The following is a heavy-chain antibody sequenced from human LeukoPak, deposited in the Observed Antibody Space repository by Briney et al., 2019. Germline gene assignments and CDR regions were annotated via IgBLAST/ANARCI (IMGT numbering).Heavy chain of an antibody. CDR1: GYTFTGYY. CDR3: ARVFCSSTSCPFDY. V-gene: IGHV1-2*04. Sequence: ASVKVSCKASGYTFTGYYMHWVRQVPGQGLEWMGWINPNSGGTNYAQKFQGWVTMTRDTSTSTVYMELSSLRSEDTAVYYCARVFCSSTSCPFDYWGQGTLVTVSS. CDR2: INPNSGGT. D-gene: IGHD2-2*01. J-gene: IGHJ4*02.